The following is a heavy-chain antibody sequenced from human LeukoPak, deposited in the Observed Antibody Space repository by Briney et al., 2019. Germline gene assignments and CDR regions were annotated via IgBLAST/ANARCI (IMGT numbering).Heavy chain of an antibody. CDR3: ARLNFGGVDY. D-gene: IGHD3-10*01. CDR2: TYYTGST. J-gene: IGHJ4*02. Sequence: SETLSLTCTVSGGSITGYYWSWIWQPPGKGLEWLGDTYYTGSTNYNPSLKSRVTISLDTSKNQLSLKLSSVTAADSAFYYCARLNFGGVDYWGQGTLVTVSS. CDR1: GGSITGYY. V-gene: IGHV4-59*08.